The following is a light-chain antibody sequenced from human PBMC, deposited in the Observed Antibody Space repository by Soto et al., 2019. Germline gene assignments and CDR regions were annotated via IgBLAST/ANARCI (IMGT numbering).Light chain of an antibody. Sequence: QPALTQPATATGYSGQSSTISCTGTSSDIGRYDYVSWYQQHPGKAPKFIIYDFYSRPSGVSNRFSGSKSGNTASLTISCLLPEDEADYFCSSYTSSNSLVFGPGTKVTVL. CDR1: SSDIGRYDY. CDR3: SSYTSSNSLV. J-gene: IGLJ1*01. V-gene: IGLV2-14*03. CDR2: DFY.